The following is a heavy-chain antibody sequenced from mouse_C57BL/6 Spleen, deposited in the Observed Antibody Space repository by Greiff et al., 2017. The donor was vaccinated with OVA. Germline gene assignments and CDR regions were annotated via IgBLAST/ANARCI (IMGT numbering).Heavy chain of an antibody. CDR1: GYTFTDYY. CDR2: INPNNGGT. Sequence: EVQLQQSGPELVKPGASVKISCKASGYTFTDYYMNWVKQSHGKSLEWIGDINPNNGGTSYNQKFKGKATLTVDKSSSTAYMELRSLTSEDSAVYYCARVRIYYGSSYGYFDVWGTGTTVTVSS. J-gene: IGHJ1*03. CDR3: ARVRIYYGSSYGYFDV. V-gene: IGHV1-26*01. D-gene: IGHD1-1*01.